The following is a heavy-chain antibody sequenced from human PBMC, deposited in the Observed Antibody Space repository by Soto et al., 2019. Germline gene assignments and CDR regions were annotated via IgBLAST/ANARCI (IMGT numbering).Heavy chain of an antibody. J-gene: IGHJ5*02. D-gene: IGHD3-10*01. CDR3: AGGGGPMVREPAGGGWFAP. CDR1: GGTFSSYT. Sequence: QVQLVQSGAEVKKPGSSVKVSCKASGGTFSSYTISWVRQAPGQGLEWMGRIIPILGIANYAQKFQGRVTITGDNSTSTAYMERSSLRCEDTAVYYCAGGGGPMVREPAGGGWFAPWGQGPLVTASS. CDR2: IIPILGIA. V-gene: IGHV1-69*02.